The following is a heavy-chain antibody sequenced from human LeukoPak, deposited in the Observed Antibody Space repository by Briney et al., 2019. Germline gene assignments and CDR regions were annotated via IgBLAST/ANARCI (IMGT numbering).Heavy chain of an antibody. J-gene: IGHJ4*02. CDR1: DGSISSYY. CDR2: IYYSGST. V-gene: IGHV4-59*01. D-gene: IGHD1-26*01. Sequence: SETLSLTCTVSDGSISSYYWSWIRQPPGQGLEWIGYIYYSGSTNYNPSLKSRVTISVDTSKNQFSLKLSSVTAADTAVYYCARGTPYSGSYAYWGQGTLVTVSS. CDR3: ARGTPYSGSYAY.